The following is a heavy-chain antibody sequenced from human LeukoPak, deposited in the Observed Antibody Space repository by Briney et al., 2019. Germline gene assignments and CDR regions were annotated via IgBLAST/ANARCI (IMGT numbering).Heavy chain of an antibody. V-gene: IGHV3-11*01. D-gene: IGHD1-26*01. CDR1: GGSFSGYY. Sequence: LSLTCAVYGGSFSGYYWSWIRQAPGKGLEWVSYISSSGTTISYTDSVKGRFTISRDNAKNSLYLQMNSLRAEDTAVYYCARDYRSTFDYWGQGTLVTVSS. CDR2: ISSSGTTI. CDR3: ARDYRSTFDY. J-gene: IGHJ4*02.